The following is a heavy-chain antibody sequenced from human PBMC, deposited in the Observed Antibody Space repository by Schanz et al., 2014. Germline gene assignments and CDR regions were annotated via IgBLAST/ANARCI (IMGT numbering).Heavy chain of an antibody. Sequence: VQLVESGGGVVQPGRSLRLSCAASGFTLSSYGMSWVRQAPGKGLEWVSRMIGSGSSVFYADSVKGRFTISRDNLKNTVYLQMNSLRAGDTAVYYCAKDGRLPYYGTGSDFDYWGQGTLVAVSS. CDR2: MIGSGSSV. V-gene: IGHV3-23*04. CDR1: GFTLSSYG. D-gene: IGHD3-22*01. J-gene: IGHJ4*02. CDR3: AKDGRLPYYGTGSDFDY.